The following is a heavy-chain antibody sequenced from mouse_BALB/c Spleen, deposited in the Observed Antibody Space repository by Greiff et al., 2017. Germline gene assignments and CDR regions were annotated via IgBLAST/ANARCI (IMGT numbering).Heavy chain of an antibody. D-gene: IGHD2-2*01. CDR3: ARDHGYDDGFAY. CDR1: GFTFSDYY. J-gene: IGHJ3*01. CDR2: ISDGGSYT. V-gene: IGHV5-4*02. Sequence: EVQLQESGGGLVKPGGSLKLSCAASGFTFSDYYMYWVRQTPEKRLEWVATISDGGSYTYYPDSVKGRFTISRDNAKNNLYLQMSSLKSEDTAMYYCARDHGYDDGFAYWGQGTLVTVSA.